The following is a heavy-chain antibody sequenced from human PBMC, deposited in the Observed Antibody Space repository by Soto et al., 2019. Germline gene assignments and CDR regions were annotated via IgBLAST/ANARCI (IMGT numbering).Heavy chain of an antibody. J-gene: IGHJ2*01. CDR2: ISWNSGSI. D-gene: IGHD4-17*01. CDR3: AKDYYGDYLRGYFDL. V-gene: IGHV3-9*01. CDR1: GFTFDDYV. Sequence: EVQLVESGGGLVQPGRSLRLSCAASGFTFDDYVMHWVRQAPGKGLEWVSGISWNSGSIGYADSVKGRFTISRDNAKNSLYLQMNSLRAEDTALYYCAKDYYGDYLRGYFDLWGRGTLVTVSS.